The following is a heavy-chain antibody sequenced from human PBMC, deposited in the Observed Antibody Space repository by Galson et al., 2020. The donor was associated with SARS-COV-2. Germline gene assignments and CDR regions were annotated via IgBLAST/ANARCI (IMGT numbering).Heavy chain of an antibody. CDR2: FDPEDGET. V-gene: IGHV1-24*01. J-gene: IGHJ6*02. D-gene: IGHD3-9*01. Sequence: ASVKVSCKVSGYTLTELSMHWVRQAPGKGLEWMGGFDPEDGETIYAQKFQGRVTMTEDTSTDTAYMELSSLRSEDTAVYYCATVGSSYILTGRVDCYYGMDGWGQGTTVTVSS. CDR1: GYTLTELS. CDR3: ATVGSSYILTGRVDCYYGMDG.